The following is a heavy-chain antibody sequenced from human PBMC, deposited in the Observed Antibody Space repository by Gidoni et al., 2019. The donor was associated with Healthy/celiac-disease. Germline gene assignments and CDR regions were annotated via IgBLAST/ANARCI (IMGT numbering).Heavy chain of an antibody. CDR2: IRGSGGST. J-gene: IGHJ5*02. CDR1: GLPFTSYA. V-gene: IGHV3-23*04. CDR3: AKVEGERRRFDP. D-gene: IGHD3-16*01. Sequence: EVQLVEPGGGWLQPGGSLRLPGEASGLPFTSYAMSWVRQAPGKGLEWVSAIRGSGGSTYYADSVKGRFTISRDNSKNTLYLQMNSLRAEDTAVYYCAKVEGERRRFDPWGQGTLVTVSS.